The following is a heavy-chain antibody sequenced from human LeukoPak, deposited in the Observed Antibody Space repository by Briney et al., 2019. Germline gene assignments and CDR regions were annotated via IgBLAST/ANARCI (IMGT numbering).Heavy chain of an antibody. D-gene: IGHD2-15*01. CDR2: ISSDGGST. CDR3: VKGGYCSGSGCYSTDAWVDY. J-gene: IGHJ4*02. CDR1: GFTFSTYA. V-gene: IGHV3-64D*09. Sequence: PGGSLRLSCSASGFTFSTYAMHWVRQAPEKGLEYVSAISSDGGSTYYADSMKGRFTISRDNSKNTLYLQVSSLGTEDTAVYYCVKGGYCSGSGCYSTDAWVDYWGQGTLVTVSS.